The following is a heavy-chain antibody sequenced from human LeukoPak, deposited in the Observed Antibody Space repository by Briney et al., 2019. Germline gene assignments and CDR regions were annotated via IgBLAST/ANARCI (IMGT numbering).Heavy chain of an antibody. Sequence: SVTVSCKASRFTFISSGMQWVRQARGQRLEWIGWIVVGSGNTNYAQKFQERVTITRDMSTSTAYMELSSLRSEDTAVYYCAAPRRGPHTLMDPRDAFDIWARGQWSPSLQ. CDR1: RFTFISSG. J-gene: IGHJ3*02. D-gene: IGHD5-18*01. CDR2: IVVGSGNT. CDR3: AAPRRGPHTLMDPRDAFDI. V-gene: IGHV1-58*02.